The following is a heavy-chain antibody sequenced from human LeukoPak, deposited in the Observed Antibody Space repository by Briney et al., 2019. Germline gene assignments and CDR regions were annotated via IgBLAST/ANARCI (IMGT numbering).Heavy chain of an antibody. D-gene: IGHD3-10*01. CDR3: ARDGFGGPYDY. CDR1: GFTFSSHW. J-gene: IGHJ4*02. V-gene: IGHV3-74*01. CDR2: INSDGSST. Sequence: GGSLRLSCAASGFTFSSHWMHWVRQAPGKGLVWVSRINSDGSSTCYADSVKGRFTISRDNSKNTVSLQMYSLRVDDTAVYFCARDGFGGPYDYWGQGTLVTVSS.